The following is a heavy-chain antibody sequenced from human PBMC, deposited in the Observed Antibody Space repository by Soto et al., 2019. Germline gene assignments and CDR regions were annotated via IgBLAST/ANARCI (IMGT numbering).Heavy chain of an antibody. CDR1: GGTFSSYR. V-gene: IGHV1-69*13. CDR2: IVPIRGSA. D-gene: IGHD6-13*01. CDR3: VRDAGAKLSSS. Sequence: ASVKVSCKASGGTFSSYRINWVRQAPGEGLEWVGGIVPIRGSADYAQKFRGRVTIAADDSARTTYLELSSLKSHDTAVYYCVRDAGAKLSSSWGQGTLVTVSS. J-gene: IGHJ4*02.